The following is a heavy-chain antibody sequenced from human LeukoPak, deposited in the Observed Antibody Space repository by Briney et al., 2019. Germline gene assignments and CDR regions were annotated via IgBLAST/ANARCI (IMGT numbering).Heavy chain of an antibody. J-gene: IGHJ4*02. D-gene: IGHD5-12*01. Sequence: GGSLRLSCAASGFTFSSYAMNWVRQGPGKGLEWVSSINESGGTTDYADSVKGRFTISRDDSKNMLHLQMDSLRAEDTAVYYCAKDRKSGEVDYWGQGTLVTVSS. CDR1: GFTFSSYA. CDR2: INESGGTT. V-gene: IGHV3-23*01. CDR3: AKDRKSGEVDY.